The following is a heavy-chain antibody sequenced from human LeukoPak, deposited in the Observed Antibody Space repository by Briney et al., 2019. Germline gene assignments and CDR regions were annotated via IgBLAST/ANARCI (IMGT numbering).Heavy chain of an antibody. CDR1: GGSFSGYY. J-gene: IGHJ5*02. CDR3: ARSSGYPMGPS. V-gene: IGHV4-34*01. CDR2: INHSGST. Sequence: PSETLSLTCAVYGGSFSGYYWSWIRQPPGKGLEWIGEINHSGSTNYNPSLKSRVTISVDTSKNQFSLKLSSVTAADTAVYYCARSSGYPMGPSWGQGTLVTVSS. D-gene: IGHD3-22*01.